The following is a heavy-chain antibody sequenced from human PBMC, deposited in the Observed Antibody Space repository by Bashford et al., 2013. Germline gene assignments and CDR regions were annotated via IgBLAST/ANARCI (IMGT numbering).Heavy chain of an antibody. CDR1: GFTFSSYA. CDR3: ARLTSYGMDV. D-gene: IGHD6-19*01. CDR2: IGGSGGST. V-gene: IGHV3-23*01. J-gene: IGHJ6*02. Sequence: VDSGGSLRLSCAASGFTFSSYAMGWVRQAPGKGLEWVSGIGGSGGSTYYADSVKGRFTISRDNAKNSLYLQMNSLSDEDTAVYYCARLTSYGMDVWGQGTTVTVSS.